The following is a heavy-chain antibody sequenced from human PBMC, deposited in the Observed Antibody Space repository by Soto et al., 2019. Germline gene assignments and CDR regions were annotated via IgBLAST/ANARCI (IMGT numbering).Heavy chain of an antibody. CDR1: GFSLSTSGVG. D-gene: IGHD3-3*01. V-gene: IGHV2-5*02. Sequence: SGPTLVKPTQTLTLTCTFSGFSLSTSGVGVGWIRQPPGKALEWLALIYWDDDKRYSPSLKSRLTITKDTSKNQVVLTMTNMDPVDTATYYCAHSSRGVVIQRTGWFDPWGQGTLVTVSS. J-gene: IGHJ5*02. CDR2: IYWDDDK. CDR3: AHSSRGVVIQRTGWFDP.